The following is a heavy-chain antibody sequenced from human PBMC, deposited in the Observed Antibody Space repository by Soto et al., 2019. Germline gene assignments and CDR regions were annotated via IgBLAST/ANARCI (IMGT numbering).Heavy chain of an antibody. CDR3: ARSGSGSGWL. J-gene: IGHJ4*02. V-gene: IGHV4-61*01. D-gene: IGHD6-19*01. Sequence: SETLSLTCTVSGGSVSSGRFYWSWIRQAPGKGLEWIGYIYYSGSTKYNPSLRSRVTISVDTSKNQFSLKLTSVTAADTAVYYCARSGSGSGWLGGQGTLVTVSS. CDR1: GGSVSSGRFY. CDR2: IYYSGST.